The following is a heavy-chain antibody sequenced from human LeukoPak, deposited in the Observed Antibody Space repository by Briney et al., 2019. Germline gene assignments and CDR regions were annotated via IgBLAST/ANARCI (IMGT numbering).Heavy chain of an antibody. V-gene: IGHV1-18*01. J-gene: IGHJ6*03. Sequence: ASVKVSCKASGYTFTSYGISWVRQAPGQGLEWMGWISAYNGNTNYAQKLQGRVTMTTDTSTSTAYMELRSLRSDDTAVYYCARDLYCGGDCYRVSYYYYYMDVWGKGTTVTVSS. D-gene: IGHD2-21*02. CDR1: GYTFTSYG. CDR2: ISAYNGNT. CDR3: ARDLYCGGDCYRVSYYYYYMDV.